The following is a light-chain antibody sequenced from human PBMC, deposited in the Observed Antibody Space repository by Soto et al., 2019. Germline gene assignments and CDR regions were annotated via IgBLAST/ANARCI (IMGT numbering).Light chain of an antibody. CDR1: QSVSTN. CDR2: GAS. V-gene: IGKV3-15*01. J-gene: IGKJ1*01. CDR3: QQYNNWQET. Sequence: EIVMTQSPATLSVSPGERATISCRASQSVSTNLAWYQQKPGQAPRLLIYGASTRATGIPARFSGSGSGTEFTLTISTLQSEDFAVYYCQQYNNWQETFGQGTKV.